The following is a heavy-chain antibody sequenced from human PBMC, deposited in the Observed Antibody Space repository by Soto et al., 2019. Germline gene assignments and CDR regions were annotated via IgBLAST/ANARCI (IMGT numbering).Heavy chain of an antibody. CDR3: AREYSSAPDY. D-gene: IGHD6-25*01. V-gene: IGHV4-39*02. Sequence: QLQLQESGPGLVKPSETLSLTCTVSGGSISSSSYYWGWIRQPPGKGLEWIGSIYYSGSTFYSPSLRSRVTISVDTSKNQFSLRVSSVTAADTAVYYCAREYSSAPDYLGQGTLVTVSS. J-gene: IGHJ4*02. CDR2: IYYSGST. CDR1: GGSISSSSYY.